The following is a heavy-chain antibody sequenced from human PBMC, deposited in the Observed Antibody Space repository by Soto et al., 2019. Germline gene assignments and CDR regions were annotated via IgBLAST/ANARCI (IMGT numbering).Heavy chain of an antibody. CDR2: ISAYNGNT. CDR3: ARHLDRGYETNDAFDI. CDR1: GYTFTSYG. J-gene: IGHJ3*02. V-gene: IGHV1-18*01. D-gene: IGHD5-12*01. Sequence: QVQLVQSGAEVKKPGASVKVSCKASGYTFTSYGISWVRQAPGQGLEWMGWISAYNGNTNYAQKLQGRVTMTTDTSTSTAYMELRRLRSDDTAVYYCARHLDRGYETNDAFDIWGQGTMVTVSS.